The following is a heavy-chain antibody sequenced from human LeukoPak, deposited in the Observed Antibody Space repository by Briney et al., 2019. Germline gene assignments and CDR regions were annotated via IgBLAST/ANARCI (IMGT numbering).Heavy chain of an antibody. CDR2: IYHSGST. CDR1: GGSFSGYY. J-gene: IGHJ3*02. CDR3: ASHIAGAYDI. V-gene: IGHV4-34*01. D-gene: IGHD2-21*01. Sequence: PSETLSLTCAVYGGSFSGYYWSWIRQPPGKGLEWIGEIYHSGSTNYNPSLKSRVTISVDTSKNQFSLKLSSVTAADTAVYYCASHIAGAYDIWGQGTMVTVSS.